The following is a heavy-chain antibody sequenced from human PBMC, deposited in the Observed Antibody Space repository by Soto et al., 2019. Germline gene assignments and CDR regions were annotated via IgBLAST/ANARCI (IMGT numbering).Heavy chain of an antibody. CDR2: ISDSGST. Sequence: PEGSLRLSCAASGFTFSSYAMSWVRQAPGKGLEWVSTISDSGSTYYADSVKGRFTISRDNSKNTLYVQMNSLRAEDTAVYYCAKDPRQLIVYYVMDVRGQGATDTVSS. CDR3: AKDPRQLIVYYVMDV. V-gene: IGHV3-23*01. CDR1: GFTFSSYA. J-gene: IGHJ6*02. D-gene: IGHD6-6*01.